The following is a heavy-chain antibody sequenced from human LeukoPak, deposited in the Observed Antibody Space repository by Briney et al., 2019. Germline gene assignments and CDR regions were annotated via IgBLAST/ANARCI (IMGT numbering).Heavy chain of an antibody. CDR1: GFTFSSYA. CDR3: ARVERGTGYYFDY. J-gene: IGHJ4*02. V-gene: IGHV3-66*01. CDR2: IYSGGST. Sequence: PGGSLRFSCAASGFTFSSYAMSWVRQAPGKGLEWVSVIYSGGSTYDADSVKGRFTISRDTFKNIVYLQMNSLRAEDTAVYYCARVERGTGYYFDYWGQGPLVTVSS. D-gene: IGHD1-14*01.